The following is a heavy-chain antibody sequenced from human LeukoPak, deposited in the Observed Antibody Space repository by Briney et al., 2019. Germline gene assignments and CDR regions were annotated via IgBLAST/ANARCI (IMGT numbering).Heavy chain of an antibody. CDR1: GGSISSSSYY. CDR2: IYYSGST. CDR3: ASRNGGAD. D-gene: IGHD3-16*01. J-gene: IGHJ4*02. V-gene: IGHV4-39*01. Sequence: PSETLSLTCAVSGGSISSSSYYWGWIRQPPGKGLEWIGSIYYSGSTYYNPSLKSRVTISVDTSKNQFSLNLSSVTAADTAVYYCASRNGGADWGQGTLVTVSS.